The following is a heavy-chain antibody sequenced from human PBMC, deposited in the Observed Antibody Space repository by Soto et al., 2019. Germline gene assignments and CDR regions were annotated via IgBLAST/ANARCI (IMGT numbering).Heavy chain of an antibody. CDR2: ISWNSGYI. V-gene: IGHV3-9*01. J-gene: IGHJ4*02. CDR3: AKGKGSHYGDYVDY. CDR1: GFTFGDYA. Sequence: DGSLRLSCVASGFTFGDYAMHWVRQVTGKGLAWVSGISWNSGYIGYADSVTGRFTISRDNDENSLYLEMYSLRIEHTALYYCAKGKGSHYGDYVDYWGQGTLGTASS. D-gene: IGHD4-17*01.